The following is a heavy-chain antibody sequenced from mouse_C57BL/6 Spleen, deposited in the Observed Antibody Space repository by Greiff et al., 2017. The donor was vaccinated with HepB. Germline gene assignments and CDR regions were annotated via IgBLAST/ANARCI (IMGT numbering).Heavy chain of an antibody. CDR2: INPNNGGT. CDR3: ARDGY. V-gene: IGHV1-26*01. J-gene: IGHJ3*02. CDR1: GYTFTDYY. Sequence: EVQLQQSGPELVKPGASVKISCKASGYTFTDYYMNWVKQSHGKGLEWIGDINPNNGGTSYNQKFKGKATLTVDKSSSTAYMELRSLTSEDSAVYYCARDGYWGQGTLVTVSA.